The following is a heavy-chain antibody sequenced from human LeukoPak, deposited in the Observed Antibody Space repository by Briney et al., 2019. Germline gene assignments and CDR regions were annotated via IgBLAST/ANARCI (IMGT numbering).Heavy chain of an antibody. V-gene: IGHV3-53*01. D-gene: IGHD6-13*01. CDR1: GFTVSSNY. CDR2: IYSGGST. CDR3: ARALGIGAAALGYYYYYGMDV. J-gene: IGHJ6*02. Sequence: GGSLRLSCAASGFTVSSNYMSWVRLAPGKGLEWVSVIYSGGSTYYADSVKGRFTISRDNSKNTLYLQMNSLRAEDTAVYYCARALGIGAAALGYYYYYGMDVWGQGTTVTVSS.